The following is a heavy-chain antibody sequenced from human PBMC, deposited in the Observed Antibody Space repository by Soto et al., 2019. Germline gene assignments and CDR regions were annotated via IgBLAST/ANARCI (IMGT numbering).Heavy chain of an antibody. CDR2: IYYSGST. Sequence: SETLSLTCTVSGGSISSSSYYWGWMRQPPGKGLEWIGSIYYSGSTYYNPSLKSRVTISVDTSKNQFSLKLSSVTAADTAVYYCAARCSGGSCGYYYYGTDVWGQGTTVT. D-gene: IGHD2-15*01. CDR1: GGSISSSSYY. CDR3: AARCSGGSCGYYYYGTDV. V-gene: IGHV4-39*01. J-gene: IGHJ6*02.